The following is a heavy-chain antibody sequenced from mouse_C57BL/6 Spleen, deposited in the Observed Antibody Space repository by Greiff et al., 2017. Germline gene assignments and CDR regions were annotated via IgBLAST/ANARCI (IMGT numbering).Heavy chain of an antibody. D-gene: IGHD2-1*01. CDR3: ARASLLFYYAMDY. J-gene: IGHJ4*01. Sequence: EVQGVESEGGLVQPGSSMKLSCTASGFTFSDYSMAWVRQVPEKGLEWVANINYDGSSNYYLDSLKSRFIISSDNAKNMLYLQMSSLKSEDTATYYCARASLLFYYAMDYWGQGTSVTVSS. V-gene: IGHV5-16*01. CDR2: INYDGSSN. CDR1: GFTFSDYS.